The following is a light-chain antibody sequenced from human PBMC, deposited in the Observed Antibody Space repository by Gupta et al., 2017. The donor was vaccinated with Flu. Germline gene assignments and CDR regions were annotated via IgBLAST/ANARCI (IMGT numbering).Light chain of an antibody. CDR2: DDN. Sequence: GQRARIAGGGSNIGSKSVCWYQQEPGQAPVLVVYDDNVRPSGIPERFSGSNSGNTATLTSRRVEAGDEADYYCQVGDSSTYTVVFGGGTKLTVL. J-gene: IGLJ2*01. CDR1: NIGSKS. CDR3: QVGDSSTYTVV. V-gene: IGLV3-21*02.